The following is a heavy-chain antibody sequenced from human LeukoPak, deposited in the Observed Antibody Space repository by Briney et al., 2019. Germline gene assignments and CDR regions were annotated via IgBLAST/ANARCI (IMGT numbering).Heavy chain of an antibody. J-gene: IGHJ3*02. CDR1: GYTFTSYG. CDR3: ARAMVRGVQGAFDI. Sequence: ASVKVSCKASGYTFTSYGISWVRQAPGQGLEWMGWINPNSGGTNYAQKFQGRVTMTRDTSISTAYMELSRLRSDDTAVYYCARAMVRGVQGAFDIWGQGTMVTVSS. CDR2: INPNSGGT. D-gene: IGHD3-10*01. V-gene: IGHV1-2*02.